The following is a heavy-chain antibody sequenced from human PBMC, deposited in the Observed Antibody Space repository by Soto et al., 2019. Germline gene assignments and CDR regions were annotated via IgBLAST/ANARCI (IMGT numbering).Heavy chain of an antibody. CDR3: AKEFGSTWIDH. D-gene: IGHD6-13*01. Sequence: LRLSCAASGFTLTTYGMHWVRQAPGKGLEWVAAMSYDGTKEYYADSVKGRFTISRDSSRNTLFLQLNSLRAEDTAVYYCAKEFGSTWIDHWGEGTLVTVSS. J-gene: IGHJ4*02. CDR2: MSYDGTKE. V-gene: IGHV3-30*18. CDR1: GFTLTTYG.